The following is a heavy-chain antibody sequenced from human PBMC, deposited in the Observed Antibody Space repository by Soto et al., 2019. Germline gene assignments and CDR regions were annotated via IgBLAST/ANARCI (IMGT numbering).Heavy chain of an antibody. J-gene: IGHJ6*02. CDR2: ISTYNGDT. V-gene: IGHV1-18*01. CDR1: GYTFTTSG. CDR3: ARQGSWPYYYYGLDV. Sequence: QVQLVQSGPEVRKPGASVKVSCEASGYTFTTSGISWVRQVPGQGLEWMGWISTYNGDTNSAQNFQGRVLITADPSSXTAYMELMSLKSDDTAVYYCARQGSWPYYYYGLDVWGQGTTVTVSS. D-gene: IGHD1-26*01.